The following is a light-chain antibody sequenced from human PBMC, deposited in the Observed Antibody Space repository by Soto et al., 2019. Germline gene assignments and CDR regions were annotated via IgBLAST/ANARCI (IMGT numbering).Light chain of an antibody. CDR3: QQYHNYPRT. CDR1: ESIRTW. V-gene: IGKV1-5*01. CDR2: DAS. J-gene: IGKJ1*01. Sequence: DIQITQSPSTLSSSIGYRVTITCRASESIRTWLAWYQHKPGKAPKFLIYDASSLESGVPSRFSGSGSGTEFTLTISNLQPDDFATYFCQQYHNYPRTFGQGTKVDIK.